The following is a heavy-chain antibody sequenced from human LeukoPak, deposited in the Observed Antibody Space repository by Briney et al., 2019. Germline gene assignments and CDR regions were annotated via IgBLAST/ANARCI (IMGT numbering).Heavy chain of an antibody. V-gene: IGHV3-48*03. Sequence: HPGGSLRLSCAASGFTLSSYEMNWVRQAPGKGLEWVSYISSSGITIYYADSVKGRFTISRDNAKNSLYLQMNSLRAKDTTVYYCARVMWYSSGWYYFDYWGQGTLVTVSS. D-gene: IGHD6-19*01. J-gene: IGHJ4*02. CDR1: GFTLSSYE. CDR2: ISSSGITI. CDR3: ARVMWYSSGWYYFDY.